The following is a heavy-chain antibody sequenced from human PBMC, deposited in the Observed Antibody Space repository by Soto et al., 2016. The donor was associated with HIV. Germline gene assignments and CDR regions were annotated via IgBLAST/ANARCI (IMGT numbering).Heavy chain of an antibody. CDR2: IVVGNGNT. J-gene: IGHJ6*02. CDR3: AADLELRYFDWGVEGMDV. D-gene: IGHD3-9*01. V-gene: IGHV1-58*02. CDR1: GFTFNSSA. Sequence: QLVQSGPEVKKPGTSVKVSCKASGFTFNSSAMQWVRQARGQRLEWIGWIVVGNGNTNYAQRFQERVTITRDMSTSTAYMELSSLRSADTAVYYCAADLELRYFDWGVEGMDVWGQGTTVTVSS.